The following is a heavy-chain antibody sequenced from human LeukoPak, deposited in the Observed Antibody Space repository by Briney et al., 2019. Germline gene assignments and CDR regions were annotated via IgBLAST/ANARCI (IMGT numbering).Heavy chain of an antibody. CDR3: AKTDYYDSSVPDY. D-gene: IGHD3-22*01. Sequence: GGSLRLSCAASGFTFSRHSINWVRQAPGKGLEWVSSISSSSSYIYYADSVKGRFTISRDNAKNSLYLQMNSLRAEDTAVYYCAKTDYYDSSVPDYWGQGTLVTVSS. CDR2: ISSSSSYI. J-gene: IGHJ4*02. CDR1: GFTFSRHS. V-gene: IGHV3-21*01.